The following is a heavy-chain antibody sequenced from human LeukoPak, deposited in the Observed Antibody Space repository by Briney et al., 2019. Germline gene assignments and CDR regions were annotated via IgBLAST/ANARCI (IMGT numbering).Heavy chain of an antibody. V-gene: IGHV3-30-3*01. Sequence: GGSLRLSCAASGFTFSSYAMHWVRQAPGKGLEWVAVITYDGSNKYYADSVKGRFTISRDNSKNTLYLQMNSLRAEDTAVYYCARDYPPSYGSGSYYHPTTYNFDYWGQGTLVTVSS. CDR2: ITYDGSNK. D-gene: IGHD3-10*01. CDR1: GFTFSSYA. J-gene: IGHJ4*02. CDR3: ARDYPPSYGSGSYYHPTTYNFDY.